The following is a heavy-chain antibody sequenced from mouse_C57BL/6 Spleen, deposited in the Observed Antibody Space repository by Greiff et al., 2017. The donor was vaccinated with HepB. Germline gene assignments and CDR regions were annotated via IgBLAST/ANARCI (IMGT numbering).Heavy chain of an antibody. D-gene: IGHD2-3*01. V-gene: IGHV3-1*01. CDR3: TRNDGYYGGYYFDY. Sequence: EVKLVESGPGMVKPSQSLSLTCTVTGYSITSGYDWHWIRHFPGNKLEWMGYISYSGSTNYNPSLKSRISITHDTSKNHFFLKLNSVTTEDTATYYCTRNDGYYGGYYFDYWGQGTTLTVSS. CDR1: GYSITSGYD. CDR2: ISYSGST. J-gene: IGHJ2*01.